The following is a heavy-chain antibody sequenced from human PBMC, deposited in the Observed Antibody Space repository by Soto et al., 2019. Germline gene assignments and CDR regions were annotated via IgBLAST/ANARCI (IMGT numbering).Heavy chain of an antibody. J-gene: IGHJ4*02. Sequence: ETLSLTCTVSGGSISSYYWSWIRQPPGKGLEWIGYIYYSGSTNYNPSLKSRVTISLDTSKNQFSLKLSSLTAADTAVYYCACQGSDYLWGGYAFWGQGTLVTVSS. CDR2: IYYSGST. CDR3: ACQGSDYLWGGYAF. D-gene: IGHD3-16*01. CDR1: GGSISSYY. V-gene: IGHV4-59*01.